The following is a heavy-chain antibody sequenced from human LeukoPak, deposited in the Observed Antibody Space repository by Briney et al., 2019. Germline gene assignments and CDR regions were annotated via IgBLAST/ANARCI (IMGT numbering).Heavy chain of an antibody. Sequence: SETLSLTCTVSDDSISDYYRGWIRQPPGKGLEWIGYFHNSGTSTYNPSLKSRVTISADTSKNQFSLKLNSLTTADTAVYHCARELVRYYYYMDVWGKGTTVTVSS. CDR3: ARELVRYYYYMDV. J-gene: IGHJ6*03. V-gene: IGHV4-59*01. CDR1: DDSISDYY. CDR2: FHNSGTS.